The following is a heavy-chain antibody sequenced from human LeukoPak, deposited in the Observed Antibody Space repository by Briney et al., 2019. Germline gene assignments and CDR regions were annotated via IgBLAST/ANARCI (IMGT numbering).Heavy chain of an antibody. Sequence: GGSLRLSCAASGFTFSSYSMNWVRQAPGKGLEWVSSISSSSSYIYYADSVKGRFTISRDNAKNSLYLQMNSLRAEDTAVYYCARAGPQFSGVDYWGQGTLVTVSS. CDR2: ISSSSSYI. V-gene: IGHV3-21*04. D-gene: IGHD2/OR15-2a*01. CDR3: ARAGPQFSGVDY. CDR1: GFTFSSYS. J-gene: IGHJ4*02.